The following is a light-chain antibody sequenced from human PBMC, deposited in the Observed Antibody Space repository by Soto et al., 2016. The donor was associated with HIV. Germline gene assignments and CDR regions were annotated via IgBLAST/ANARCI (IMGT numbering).Light chain of an antibody. CDR1: ALPKQY. CDR2: KDT. J-gene: IGLJ2*01. Sequence: SYELTQPPSVSVSPGQTARISCSGDALPKQYAFWYQQKPGQAPVLMIYKDTERPSGIPERFSGSSSGTTVTLTISGVQAEDEADYYCQSVDSSGTYRVFGGGTKLDR. V-gene: IGLV3-25*03. CDR3: QSVDSSGTYRV.